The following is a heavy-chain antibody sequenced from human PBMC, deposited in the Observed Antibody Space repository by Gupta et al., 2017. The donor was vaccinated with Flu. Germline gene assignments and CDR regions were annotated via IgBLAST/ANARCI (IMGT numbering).Heavy chain of an antibody. V-gene: IGHV3-48*02. J-gene: IGHJ6*02. D-gene: IGHD6-19*01. CDR1: GFTFSSYS. CDR2: ISSSSSTI. Sequence: EVQLVESGGGLVQPGGSLRLSCAASGFTFSSYSMNWVRQAPGKGLEGVSYISSSSSTIYYADSVKGRFTISRDNAKNSLYLQMNSLRDEDTAVYYCARELLLAAGRLYYYYYGMDVWGQGTTVTVSS. CDR3: ARELLLAAGRLYYYYYGMDV.